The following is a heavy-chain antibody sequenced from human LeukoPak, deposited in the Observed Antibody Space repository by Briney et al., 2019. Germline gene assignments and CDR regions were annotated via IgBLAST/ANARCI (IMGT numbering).Heavy chain of an antibody. D-gene: IGHD2-15*01. J-gene: IGHJ6*03. Sequence: KPSETLSLTCAVYGGSFSGYYWGWIRQPPGKGLEWIGIIYYSGSTYSNPSLRSRVTISVDTSKNQFPLKLSSVTAADTAVYYCASFYCSGGSCYQYYYYYYMDVWGKGTTVTISS. CDR3: ASFYCSGGSCYQYYYYYYMDV. CDR1: GGSFSGYY. CDR2: IYYSGST. V-gene: IGHV4-34*01.